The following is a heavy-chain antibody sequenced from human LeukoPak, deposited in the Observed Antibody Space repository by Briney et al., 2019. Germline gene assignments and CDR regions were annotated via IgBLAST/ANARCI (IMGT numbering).Heavy chain of an antibody. D-gene: IGHD3-3*01. CDR2: IKQDGSEK. CDR1: GFTFSTYW. V-gene: IGHV3-7*03. J-gene: IGHJ2*01. CDR3: ARAEWSNWYFDL. Sequence: GVSPRLSCAASGFTFSTYWMNWVRQAPGKGLEWVANIKQDGSEKYYVDSVKGRFTLSRDSAKNSLYLQMNSLRAEDTAVYYCARAEWSNWYFDLWGRGTLVTVSS.